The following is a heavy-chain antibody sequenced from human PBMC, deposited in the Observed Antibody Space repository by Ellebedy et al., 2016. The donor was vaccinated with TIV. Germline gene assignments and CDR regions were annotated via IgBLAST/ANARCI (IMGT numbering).Heavy chain of an antibody. CDR2: IIPIFGTA. Sequence: AASVKVSCKASGGTFSSYAISWVRQAPGQGLEWMGGIIPIFGTANYAQKFQGRVTITADESTSTAYMELSSLRSEDTAVYYCARDPHSGSSWYRVPNWFDPWGQGTLVTVSS. CDR3: ARDPHSGSSWYRVPNWFDP. V-gene: IGHV1-69*13. CDR1: GGTFSSYA. D-gene: IGHD6-13*01. J-gene: IGHJ5*02.